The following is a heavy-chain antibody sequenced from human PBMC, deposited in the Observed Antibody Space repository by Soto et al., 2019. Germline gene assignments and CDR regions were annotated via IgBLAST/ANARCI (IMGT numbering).Heavy chain of an antibody. CDR3: ARGLAQVWLRGYSYGLRPDFDY. D-gene: IGHD5-18*01. Sequence: SETLSLTCAVYGGSFSGYYWSWIRQPPGKGLEWIGEINHSGSTNYNPSLKSRVTISVDTSKNQFSLKLSSVTAADTAVYYCARGLAQVWLRGYSYGLRPDFDYWGQGTLVTVSS. CDR2: INHSGST. J-gene: IGHJ4*02. V-gene: IGHV4-34*01. CDR1: GGSFSGYY.